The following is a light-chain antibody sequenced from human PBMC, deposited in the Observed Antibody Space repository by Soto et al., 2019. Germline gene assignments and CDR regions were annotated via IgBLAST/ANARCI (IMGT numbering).Light chain of an antibody. CDR1: SSYVGGYNY. V-gene: IGLV2-14*03. CDR2: DVS. CDR3: SSYTSSSTPYV. Sequence: QSVLTQPASVSGSPGQSITISCTGTSSYVGGYNYVSWYQHHPGKAPKLMIYDVSNRPSGVSNRFSGSKSGNTASLTISGLQAEDEADYYCSSYTSSSTPYVFGTGTKVTVL. J-gene: IGLJ1*01.